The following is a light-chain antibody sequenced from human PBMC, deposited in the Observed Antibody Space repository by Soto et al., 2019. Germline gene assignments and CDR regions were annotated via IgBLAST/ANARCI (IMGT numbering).Light chain of an antibody. V-gene: IGKV1-13*02. Sequence: ALPLTPSPSSLSASVGDRVTITCRASQGINTFLAWYQQKPGKAPKLLIYDASSLQSGVPSRFRGSTSGTEFTLTISSLQPDDFATYYCQQYNSYSRSFGGGTKVDIK. CDR1: QGINTF. J-gene: IGKJ4*01. CDR3: QQYNSYSRS. CDR2: DAS.